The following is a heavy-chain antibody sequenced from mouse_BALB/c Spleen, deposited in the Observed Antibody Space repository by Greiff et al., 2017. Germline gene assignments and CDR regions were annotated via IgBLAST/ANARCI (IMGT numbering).Heavy chain of an antibody. CDR3: ARYGISYDMDY. CDR2: ISSGSSTI. CDR1: GFTFSSFG. V-gene: IGHV5-17*02. D-gene: IGHD2-14*01. J-gene: IGHJ2*01. Sequence: EVMLVESGGGLVQPGGSRKLSCAASGFTFSSFGMHWVRQAPEKGLEWVAYISSGSSTIYYADTVKGRFTISRDNPKNTLFLQMTSLRSEDTAMYYCARYGISYDMDYWGQGTTLTVSS.